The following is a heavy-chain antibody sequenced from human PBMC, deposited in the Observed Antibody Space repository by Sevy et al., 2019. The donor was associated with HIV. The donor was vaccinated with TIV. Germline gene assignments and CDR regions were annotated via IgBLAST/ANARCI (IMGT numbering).Heavy chain of an antibody. CDR3: ARETSSFGEGIYYGMDV. Sequence: GGSLRLSCVASGFSFRFSSYAMSWVRQAPGKGLEWVSSISSISNYIYYADSVKGRFTISRDSAKNSLYLQMNSLRAEDTAVYYCARETSSFGEGIYYGMDVWGQGTTVTVSS. D-gene: IGHD3-10*01. CDR2: ISSISNYI. CDR1: GFSFRFSSYA. J-gene: IGHJ6*02. V-gene: IGHV3-21*01.